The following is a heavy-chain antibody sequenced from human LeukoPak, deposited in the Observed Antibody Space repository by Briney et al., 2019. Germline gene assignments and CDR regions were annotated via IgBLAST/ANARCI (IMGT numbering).Heavy chain of an antibody. D-gene: IGHD3-10*01. V-gene: IGHV3-23*01. CDR1: GFTFSSYA. CDR3: VVDLSGSADY. CDR2: ISGSVGST. J-gene: IGHJ4*02. Sequence: PGGSLRLSCAASGFTFSSYAMSWVRQAPGKGLEWVSAISGSVGSTYYADSVKGRFTISRDNAKNTLYLQMNSLRTEDSALYYCVVDLSGSADYWGQGTLVSVSS.